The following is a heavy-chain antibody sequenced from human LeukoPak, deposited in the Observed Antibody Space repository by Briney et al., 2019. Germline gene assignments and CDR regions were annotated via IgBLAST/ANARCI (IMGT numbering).Heavy chain of an antibody. J-gene: IGHJ4*02. CDR1: GYTLTELS. D-gene: IGHD3-16*02. Sequence: GASVKVSCKVSGYTLTELSMRWVRQAPGKGLEWMGGFDPEDGETIYAQKFQGRVTMTEDTSTDTAYMELSSLRSEDTAVYYCATGGSDNYVWGSYRYTPYYFDYWGQGTLVTVSS. CDR2: FDPEDGET. CDR3: ATGGSDNYVWGSYRYTPYYFDY. V-gene: IGHV1-24*01.